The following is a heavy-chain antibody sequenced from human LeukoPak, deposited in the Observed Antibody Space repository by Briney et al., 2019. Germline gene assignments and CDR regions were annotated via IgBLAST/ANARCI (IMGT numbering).Heavy chain of an antibody. CDR1: GFTLSNYA. CDR2: ITGSGGST. CDR3: ARHFCSGGSCYSLQYYFDY. Sequence: GGSLRLSCTASGFTLSNYAMSWLRQAPGKGLEWVSSITGSGGSTYYADSVKGRFTISRDNAKNSLYLQMNSLRAEDTAVYYCARHFCSGGSCYSLQYYFDYWGQGTLVTVSS. V-gene: IGHV3-23*01. D-gene: IGHD2-15*01. J-gene: IGHJ4*02.